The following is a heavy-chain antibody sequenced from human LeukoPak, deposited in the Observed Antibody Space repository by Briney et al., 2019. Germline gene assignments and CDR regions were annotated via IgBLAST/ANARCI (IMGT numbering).Heavy chain of an antibody. Sequence: PSETLSLTCTVSGGSISSYYWSWIRQPPGKGLEWIGYIYYSGSTNYNPSLKSRVTISVDTSKNQFSLKLSSVTAADTAVYYCARQKIYYYDSSGNRHFDYWGQGTLVTVSS. CDR1: GGSISSYY. CDR3: ARQKIYYYDSSGNRHFDY. V-gene: IGHV4-59*08. D-gene: IGHD3-22*01. J-gene: IGHJ4*02. CDR2: IYYSGST.